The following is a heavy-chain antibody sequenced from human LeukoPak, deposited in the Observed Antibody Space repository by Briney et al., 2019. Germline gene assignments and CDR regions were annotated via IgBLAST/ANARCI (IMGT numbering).Heavy chain of an antibody. CDR2: IRSKAYGGTT. D-gene: IGHD5-24*01. CDR1: GFTFGDYA. Sequence: GGSLRLSCTASGFTFGDYAMGWVRQAPGKGLEWVGFIRSKAYGGTTEYAASVKGRFTISRDDSKSIAYLQMNSLKTEDTAVYYCTRRGGYSYYDYWGQGTLVTVSS. CDR3: TRRGGYSYYDY. J-gene: IGHJ4*02. V-gene: IGHV3-49*04.